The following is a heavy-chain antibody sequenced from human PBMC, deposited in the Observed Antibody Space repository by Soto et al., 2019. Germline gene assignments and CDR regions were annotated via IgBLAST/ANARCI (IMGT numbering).Heavy chain of an antibody. J-gene: IGHJ4*02. CDR1: GFTFSSYG. D-gene: IGHD5-18*01. V-gene: IGHV3-30*18. CDR3: AKEEGKGYSYGHKDY. CDR2: ISYDGSNK. Sequence: GGSLRLSCAASGFTFSSYGMHWVRQAPGKGLEWVAVISYDGSNKYYADSVKGRFTISRDNSKNTLYLQMNSLRAEDTAVYYCAKEEGKGYSYGHKDYWGQGTLVTVSS.